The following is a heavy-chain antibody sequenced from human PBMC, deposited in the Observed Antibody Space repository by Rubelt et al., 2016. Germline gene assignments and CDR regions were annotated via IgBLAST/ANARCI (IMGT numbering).Heavy chain of an antibody. CDR2: ISGGMETI. CDR3: ARGYLSNSFDY. J-gene: IGHJ4*02. CDR1: GFTFSDYY. D-gene: IGHD4-11*01. Sequence: PGGSLRLSCAASGFTFSDYYMSWIRQAPGKGLEWVSYISGGMETIYYADSVRGRFTISRDNAKNSLYLQMDSLRAEDTAVYYCARGYLSNSFDYWGQGTLVTVSS. V-gene: IGHV3-11*04.